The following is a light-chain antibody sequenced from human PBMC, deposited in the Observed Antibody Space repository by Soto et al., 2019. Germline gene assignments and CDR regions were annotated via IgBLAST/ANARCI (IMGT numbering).Light chain of an antibody. CDR1: SSDVGGYNY. CDR2: EVS. CDR3: SSYTSSSTPYV. J-gene: IGLJ1*01. V-gene: IGLV2-14*01. Sequence: QSAPTQPASVSGSPGQSITRSCTGTSSDVGGYNYVSWYQQHPGKAPKLMIYEVSNRPSGVSNRFSGSKSGNTASLTISGLQAEDEADYYCSSYTSSSTPYVFGTETKLTVL.